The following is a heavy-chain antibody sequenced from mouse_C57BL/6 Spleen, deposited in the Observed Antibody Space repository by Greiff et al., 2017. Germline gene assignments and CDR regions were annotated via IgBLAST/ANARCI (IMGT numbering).Heavy chain of an antibody. D-gene: IGHD1-1*01. CDR2: ISSGGSYT. CDR1: GFTFSSYG. CDR3: ARQGSTVVADYAMDY. Sequence: EVQLKESGGDLVKPGGSLKLSCAASGFTFSSYGMSWVRQTPDKRLEWVATISSGGSYTYYPDSVKGRFTISRDNAKNTLYLQMSSLKSEDTAMYYCARQGSTVVADYAMDYWGQGTSVTVSS. V-gene: IGHV5-6*01. J-gene: IGHJ4*01.